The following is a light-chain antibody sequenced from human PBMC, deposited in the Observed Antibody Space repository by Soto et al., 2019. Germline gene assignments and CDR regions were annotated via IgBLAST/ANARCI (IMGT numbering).Light chain of an antibody. J-gene: IGLJ1*01. Sequence: QYALTQPASVSGSPGQSITISCTGTSSDVGSYNYVSWHQQHPGQAPKLMIYEVTHRASGTPDRFSASKSGNTASLTISGLQAGDEADYYCSSYRSSSTYVFGTGTKLTVL. CDR1: SSDVGSYNY. CDR3: SSYRSSSTYV. CDR2: EVT. V-gene: IGLV2-14*01.